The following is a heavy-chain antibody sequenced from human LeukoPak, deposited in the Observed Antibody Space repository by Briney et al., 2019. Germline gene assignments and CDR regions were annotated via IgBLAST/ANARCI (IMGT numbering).Heavy chain of an antibody. D-gene: IGHD5-12*01. Sequence: ASVKVSCKASGYAFTSYGISWVRQAPGQGLEWMGWISAYNGNTNYAQKLQGRVTMTTDTSTSTAYMELRSLRSDDTAVYYCARDRGYSGYEPGMDVWGQGTTVTVSS. CDR1: GYAFTSYG. CDR3: ARDRGYSGYEPGMDV. CDR2: ISAYNGNT. J-gene: IGHJ6*02. V-gene: IGHV1-18*01.